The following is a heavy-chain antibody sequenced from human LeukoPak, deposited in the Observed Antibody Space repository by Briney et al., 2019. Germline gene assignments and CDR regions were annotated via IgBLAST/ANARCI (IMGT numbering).Heavy chain of an antibody. CDR2: IRSKAYGGTA. Sequence: PGGSLRLSCAASGFTVSSNYMSWFRQAPGKGLEWVGFIRSKAYGGTAEYAASVKGRFTISRDDSENIAYVEMNSLKSEDTAVYYCARDLRAVAHDFDCWGQGTLVTVSS. V-gene: IGHV3-49*03. CDR3: ARDLRAVAHDFDC. J-gene: IGHJ4*02. CDR1: GFTVSSNY. D-gene: IGHD6-19*01.